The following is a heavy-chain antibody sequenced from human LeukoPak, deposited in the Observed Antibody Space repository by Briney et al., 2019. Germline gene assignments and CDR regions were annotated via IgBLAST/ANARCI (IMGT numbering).Heavy chain of an antibody. CDR3: ARDRDIVVVPAARNAFDI. CDR2: ISSSSSYI. Sequence: GGSLRLSCAASGFTFSSYSMNWVRQAPGKGLEWVSSISSSSSYIYYADPVKGRFTISRDNAKNSLYLQMNSLRAEDTAVYYCARDRDIVVVPAARNAFDIWGQGTMVTVSS. J-gene: IGHJ3*02. CDR1: GFTFSSYS. D-gene: IGHD2-2*01. V-gene: IGHV3-21*01.